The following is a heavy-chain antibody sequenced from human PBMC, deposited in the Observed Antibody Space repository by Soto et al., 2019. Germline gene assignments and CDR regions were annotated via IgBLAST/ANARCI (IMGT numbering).Heavy chain of an antibody. J-gene: IGHJ5*02. CDR1: GDYIRSGGYY. CDR2: IYYTGST. Sequence: QVQLQESGPRLVKPSQTLSLTCNVSGDYIRSGGYYWSWIRQRPGKDMEWIGHIYYTGSTYYNRSLRNRLSMPVDTSDNQFALKLTSVTAADTAIYYCARDRIAANNARGSIDPWGQGIMVTVSA. D-gene: IGHD2-21*01. CDR3: ARDRIAANNARGSIDP. V-gene: IGHV4-31*03.